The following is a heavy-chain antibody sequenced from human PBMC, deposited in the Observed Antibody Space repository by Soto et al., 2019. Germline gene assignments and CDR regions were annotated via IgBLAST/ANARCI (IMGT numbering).Heavy chain of an antibody. CDR2: IRSKAYGGTT. CDR1: GFTFGDYA. CDR3: TRERSMIVFPKVYY. V-gene: IGHV3-49*03. D-gene: IGHD3-22*01. J-gene: IGHJ4*02. Sequence: HPGGSLRLSCTASGFTFGDYAMSWFRQAPGKGLEWVGFIRSKAYGGTTEYAASVKGRFTISRDDSKSIAYLQMNSLKTEDTAVYYCTRERSMIVFPKVYYWGQGTLVTVSS.